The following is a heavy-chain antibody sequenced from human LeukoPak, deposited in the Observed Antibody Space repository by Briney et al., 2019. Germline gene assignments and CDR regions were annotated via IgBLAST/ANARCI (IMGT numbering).Heavy chain of an antibody. CDR2: INAGNGNT. J-gene: IGHJ5*02. CDR3: ARGDTAMVLSWFDP. CDR1: GYTFTSYA. V-gene: IGHV1-3*01. Sequence: ASVKVSCKSSGYTFTSYAMHWVRQAPGQRLEWMGWINAGNGNTKYSQKFQGRVTITRDTSASTAYMELSSLRSEDTAVYYCARGDTAMVLSWFDPWGQGTLVTVSS. D-gene: IGHD5-18*01.